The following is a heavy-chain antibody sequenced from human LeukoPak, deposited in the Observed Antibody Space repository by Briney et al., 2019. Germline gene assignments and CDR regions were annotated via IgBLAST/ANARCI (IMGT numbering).Heavy chain of an antibody. V-gene: IGHV4-34*01. J-gene: IGHJ6*02. CDR1: GGSFSGYY. D-gene: IGHD2-15*01. Sequence: PSETLSLTCAVYGGSFSGYYWSWIRQPPGKGLEWIGEINHSGSTNYNPSHKSRVTISVDTSKNQFSLKLSSVTAADTAVYYCARGLGYCSGGSCYYYYYGMDVWGQGTTVTVSS. CDR3: ARGLGYCSGGSCYYYYYGMDV. CDR2: INHSGST.